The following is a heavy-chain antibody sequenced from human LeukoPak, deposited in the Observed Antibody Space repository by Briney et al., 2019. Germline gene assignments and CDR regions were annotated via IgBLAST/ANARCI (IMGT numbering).Heavy chain of an antibody. CDR3: AVEGITGTTSAFDI. D-gene: IGHD1-20*01. Sequence: SQTLSLTCAISGDSVSSNSAAWNWIRQSPSRGLEWLGRTYYRSKWYNDYAVSMKSRITINPDTSKNQFSLQLNSVTPEDTAVYYCAVEGITGTTSAFDIWGQGTMVTVSS. V-gene: IGHV6-1*01. CDR2: TYYRSKWYN. J-gene: IGHJ3*02. CDR1: GDSVSSNSAA.